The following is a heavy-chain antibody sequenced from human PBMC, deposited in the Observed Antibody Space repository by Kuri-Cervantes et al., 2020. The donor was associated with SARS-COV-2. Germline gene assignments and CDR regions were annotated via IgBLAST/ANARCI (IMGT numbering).Heavy chain of an antibody. CDR3: ARELAVLSVPAAIFEGGPDWFDP. CDR1: GFTFSSYA. CDR2: IYSGGST. V-gene: IGHV3-66*01. D-gene: IGHD2-2*02. Sequence: GGSLRLSCAASGFTFSSYAMHWVRQAPGKGLEWVSVIYSGGSTYYADSVKGRFTISRDNAKNSLYLQMNSLRAEDTAVYYCARELAVLSVPAAIFEGGPDWFDPWGQGTLVTVSS. J-gene: IGHJ5*02.